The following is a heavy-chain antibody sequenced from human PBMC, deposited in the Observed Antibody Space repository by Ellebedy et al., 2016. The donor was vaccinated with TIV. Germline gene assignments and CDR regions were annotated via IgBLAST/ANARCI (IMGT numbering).Heavy chain of an antibody. J-gene: IGHJ1*01. CDR3: ARGAGGSRSTEYFQH. CDR2: IYPGDSDT. CDR1: GYSFTSYW. D-gene: IGHD3-16*01. Sequence: GESLKISCTGSGYSFTSYWIGWVRQMPGKGLEWMGIIYPGDSDTRYSPSFQGQVTISADKSISTAYLPWSSLKASDTAMYYCARGAGGSRSTEYFQHWGQGTLVTVSS. V-gene: IGHV5-51*01.